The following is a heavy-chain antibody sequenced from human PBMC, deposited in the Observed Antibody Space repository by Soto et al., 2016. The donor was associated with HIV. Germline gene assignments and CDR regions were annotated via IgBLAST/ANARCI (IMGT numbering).Heavy chain of an antibody. D-gene: IGHD4-17*01. J-gene: IGHJ2*01. V-gene: IGHV3-48*01. Sequence: EVQLVESGGGLVQPGGSLRLSCAASEFTFSGYNMNWVRQAPGKGLEWVSYISSSSSTKYYADSVKGRFTISRDNAKNSLYLQMNSLRAEDTALYYCARRSNTVNPVYWYFDLWGRGHLVTVSS. CDR2: ISSSSSTK. CDR3: ARRSNTVNPVYWYFDL. CDR1: EFTFSGYN.